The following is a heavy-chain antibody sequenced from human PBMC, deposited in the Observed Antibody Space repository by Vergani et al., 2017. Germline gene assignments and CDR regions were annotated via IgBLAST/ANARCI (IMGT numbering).Heavy chain of an antibody. CDR1: GYPISSGYY. CDR3: ERAPDPQYCSGGSCYG. Sequence: QVQLQESGPGLVKPSETLSLTCTVSGYPISSGYYWGWLRQPPGKGLEWIGRIYHSGRTYYNPSLKSRVTISEDTSKNQFSLKLSSVTAADTAVYYCERAPDPQYCSGGSCYGWGQGTLVTVSS. CDR2: IYHSGRT. V-gene: IGHV4-38-2*02. D-gene: IGHD2-15*01. J-gene: IGHJ4*02.